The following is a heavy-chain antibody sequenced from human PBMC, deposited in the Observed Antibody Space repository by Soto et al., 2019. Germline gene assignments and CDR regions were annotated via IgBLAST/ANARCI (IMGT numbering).Heavy chain of an antibody. CDR3: AKDSVVTAILFTGAFDI. CDR2: ISYDGSNK. D-gene: IGHD2-21*02. V-gene: IGHV3-30*18. CDR1: GFTFSSYG. J-gene: IGHJ3*02. Sequence: GGSLRLSCAASGFTFSSYGMHWVRQAPGKGLEWVAVISYDGSNKYYADSVKGRFTISRDNSKNTLYLQMNSLRAEDTAVYYCAKDSVVTAILFTGAFDIWGQGTMVTVSS.